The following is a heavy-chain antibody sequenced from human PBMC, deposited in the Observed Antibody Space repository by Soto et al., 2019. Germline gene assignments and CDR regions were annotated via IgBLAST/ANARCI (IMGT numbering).Heavy chain of an antibody. V-gene: IGHV4-30-4*01. Sequence: PSETLSLTCTVSGGSISSGDYYWSWIRQPPGKGLEWIGYIYYSGSTYYNPSLKSRVTISVDTSKNQFSLKLSPVTAADTAVYYCARSGYSYGPNPLLLWGQGTLVTFSS. J-gene: IGHJ4*02. CDR3: ARSGYSYGPNPLLL. CDR1: GGSISSGDYY. CDR2: IYYSGST. D-gene: IGHD5-18*01.